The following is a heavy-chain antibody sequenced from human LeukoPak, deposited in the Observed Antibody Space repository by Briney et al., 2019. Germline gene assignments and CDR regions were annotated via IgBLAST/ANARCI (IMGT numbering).Heavy chain of an antibody. Sequence: GGSLRLSCAASGFTFSSYAMSWVRQAPGKGLEWVSAISGSGGSTYYADSVKGRFTISGDNSKNTLYLQMNSLRAEDTAVYYCAKDGEVSGSSPEDYYFDYWGQGTLVTVSS. CDR3: AKDGEVSGSSPEDYYFDY. V-gene: IGHV3-23*01. CDR2: ISGSGGST. J-gene: IGHJ4*02. D-gene: IGHD6-6*01. CDR1: GFTFSSYA.